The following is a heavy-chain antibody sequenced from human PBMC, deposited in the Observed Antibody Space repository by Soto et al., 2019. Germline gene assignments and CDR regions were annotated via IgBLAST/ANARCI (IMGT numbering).Heavy chain of an antibody. V-gene: IGHV4-59*01. CDR1: GASISSYD. CDR2: IYYTGST. Sequence: SETLSLTCTVSGASISSYDCSWIRQPPWKGLEWIGYIYYTGSTYYNPSLKSRVTMSVDTSKIQFSLRLSSVTAADTAVYYCERASPLRLIDSWGQGTLVTVSS. CDR3: ERASPLRLIDS. J-gene: IGHJ4*02.